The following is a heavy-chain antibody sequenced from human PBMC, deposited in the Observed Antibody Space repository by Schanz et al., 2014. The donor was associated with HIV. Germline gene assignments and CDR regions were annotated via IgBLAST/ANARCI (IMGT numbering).Heavy chain of an antibody. CDR3: VRVANYDGDDYYQRSHFDL. J-gene: IGHJ4*02. CDR2: IMPKFGTE. Sequence: QVQLVQPGAEVKKPGSSVKVSCKAFGGTLSNYAISWVRQAPGQGLEWLGLIMPKFGTENYAQKYQGRVTLTADATTAYMDLSSLKFEDTAVYYCVRVANYDGDDYYQRSHFDLWGQGTLVTVSS. V-gene: IGHV1-69*01. CDR1: GGTLSNYA. D-gene: IGHD3-22*01.